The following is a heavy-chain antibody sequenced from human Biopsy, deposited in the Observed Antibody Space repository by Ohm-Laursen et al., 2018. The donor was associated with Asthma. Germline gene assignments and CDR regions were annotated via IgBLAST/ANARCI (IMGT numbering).Heavy chain of an antibody. CDR3: ARVKDGYNFDY. D-gene: IGHD5-24*01. V-gene: IGHV4-30-2*01. CDR1: GGSISSGGYS. J-gene: IGHJ4*02. Sequence: QTLSLTCAVSGGSISSGGYSWSWIRQPPGKGLEWTGYIYHSGSTYYNPSLKSRVTISVDRSKNQFSLKRSSVTAADTAVYYCARVKDGYNFDYWGQGTLVTVPS. CDR2: IYHSGST.